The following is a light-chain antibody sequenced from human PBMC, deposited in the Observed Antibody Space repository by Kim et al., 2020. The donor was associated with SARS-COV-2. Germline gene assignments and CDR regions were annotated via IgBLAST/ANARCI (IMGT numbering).Light chain of an antibody. CDR2: DAT. V-gene: IGKV1-33*01. CDR3: QHNDLPIT. Sequence: SASVGDTVTITCQASQDITNHLNWYQKKPGKAPKLLLYDATDLEIGVPARFRGSGSGTHFILTIHSLQPDDIATYYCQHNDLPITFGQGTRLEIK. CDR1: QDITNH. J-gene: IGKJ5*01.